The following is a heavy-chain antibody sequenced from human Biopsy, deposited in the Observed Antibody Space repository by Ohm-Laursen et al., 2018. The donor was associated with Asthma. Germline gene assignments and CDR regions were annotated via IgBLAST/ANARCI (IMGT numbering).Heavy chain of an antibody. CDR3: AKGRYYDFWSGYPI. J-gene: IGHJ3*02. V-gene: IGHV3-30*18. CDR1: GFSFNSYG. D-gene: IGHD3-3*01. CDR2: MSFDGRQT. Sequence: SLRLSCAASGFSFNSYGMHWVRQAPGKGLEWVAVMSFDGRQTYYADSVKGRFTISRDNSKNTLYLQMNSLRAEDTAVYYCAKGRYYDFWSGYPIWGQGTMVTVSS.